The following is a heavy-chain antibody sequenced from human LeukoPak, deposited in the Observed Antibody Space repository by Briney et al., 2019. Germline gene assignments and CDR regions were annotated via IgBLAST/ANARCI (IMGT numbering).Heavy chain of an antibody. V-gene: IGHV3-33*01. J-gene: IGHJ4*02. CDR3: AREGGSGSLGY. CDR1: GYTFTSYG. D-gene: IGHD3-10*01. Sequence: GGSLRLSCAASGYTFTSYGMHWVRQAPGKGLEWVAAIWYDGSKKIYADSVKGRFTISRDNAKNSLYLQMNSLRAEDTAVYYCAREGGSGSLGYWGQGTLVTVSS. CDR2: IWYDGSKK.